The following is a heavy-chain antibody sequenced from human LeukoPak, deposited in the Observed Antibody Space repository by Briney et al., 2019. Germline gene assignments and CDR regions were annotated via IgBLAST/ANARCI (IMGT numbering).Heavy chain of an antibody. CDR1: GGSISSGDYY. CDR2: IYYSGST. Sequence: SQTLSLTCTVSGGSISSGDYYWSWIRQPLGKGLEWIGYIYYSGSTYYNPSLKSRVTISVDTSKNQFSLKLSSVTAADTAVYYCASAAVDYDILTGSYYYYGMDVWGKGTTVTVSS. D-gene: IGHD3-9*01. V-gene: IGHV4-30-4*01. CDR3: ASAAVDYDILTGSYYYYGMDV. J-gene: IGHJ6*04.